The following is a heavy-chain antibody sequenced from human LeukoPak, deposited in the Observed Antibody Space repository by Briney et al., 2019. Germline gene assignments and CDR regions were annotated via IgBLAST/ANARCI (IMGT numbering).Heavy chain of an antibody. V-gene: IGHV4-34*01. CDR1: GGSFSGYY. CDR3: ARGWVVVATWFVQYYGMDV. D-gene: IGHD2-15*01. CDR2: INHSGST. J-gene: IGHJ6*02. Sequence: KPSETLSLTCAVYGGSFSGYYWSWIRQPPGKGLEWIGGINHSGSTNYNPSLKSRVTISVETSKNQFSLKRSSVTAAATAVYFGARGWVVVATWFVQYYGMDVWGQGTTVTDCS.